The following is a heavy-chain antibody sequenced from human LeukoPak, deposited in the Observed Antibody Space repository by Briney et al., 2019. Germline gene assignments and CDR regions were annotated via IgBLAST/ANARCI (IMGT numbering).Heavy chain of an antibody. J-gene: IGHJ4*02. CDR2: IKQDGSEK. CDR3: VRLKVGAIDY. Sequence: GGSLRLSCEGSAFIFSGHWMNWVRQTPGKGLEWVANIKQDGSEKYYVDSVKGRFTVSRDNAKNSLYLQMNSLRAEDTAVYYCVRLKVGAIDYWGQGTLVTVSS. CDR1: AFIFSGHW. D-gene: IGHD1-26*01. V-gene: IGHV3-7*03.